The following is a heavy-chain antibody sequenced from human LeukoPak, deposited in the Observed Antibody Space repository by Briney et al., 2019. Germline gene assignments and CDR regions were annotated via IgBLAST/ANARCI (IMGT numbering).Heavy chain of an antibody. CDR2: IWYDGSNK. V-gene: IGHV3-33*01. Sequence: GGSLRLSCAASGFTFSSYGMHWVRQAPGKGLEWVAVIWYDGSNKYYADSVKGRFTISRDNSKSTLYLQMNSLRAEDTAVYYCARDPNGYYYDSSGFDYWGQGTLVTVSS. J-gene: IGHJ4*02. D-gene: IGHD3-22*01. CDR3: ARDPNGYYYDSSGFDY. CDR1: GFTFSSYG.